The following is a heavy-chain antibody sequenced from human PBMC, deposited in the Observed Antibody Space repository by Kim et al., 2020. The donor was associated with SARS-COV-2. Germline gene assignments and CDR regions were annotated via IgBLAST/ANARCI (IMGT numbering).Heavy chain of an antibody. J-gene: IGHJ4*02. V-gene: IGHV4-31*02. D-gene: IGHD3-10*01. Sequence: PSLKSRVTISVDTSKNQFSLKLSSVTAADTAVYYCASQITMVRGALHFDYWGQGTLVTVSS. CDR3: ASQITMVRGALHFDY.